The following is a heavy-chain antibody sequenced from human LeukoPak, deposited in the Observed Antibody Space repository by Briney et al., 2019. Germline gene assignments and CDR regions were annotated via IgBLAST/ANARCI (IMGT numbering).Heavy chain of an antibody. J-gene: IGHJ6*02. CDR2: INPSGGST. D-gene: IGHD6-19*01. V-gene: IGHV1-46*01. CDR1: GYTFTNYG. Sequence: ASVKVSCKASGYTFTNYGLSWVRQAPGQGLEWMGIINPSGGSTSYAQKFQGRVTMTRDTSTSTVYMELSSLRSEDTAVYYCASPGYSSGWRGYYYYGMDVWGQGTTVTVSS. CDR3: ASPGYSSGWRGYYYYGMDV.